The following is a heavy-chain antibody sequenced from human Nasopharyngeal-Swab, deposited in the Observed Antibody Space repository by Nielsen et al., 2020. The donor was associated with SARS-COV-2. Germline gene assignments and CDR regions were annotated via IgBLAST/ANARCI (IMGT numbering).Heavy chain of an antibody. J-gene: IGHJ4*02. V-gene: IGHV6-1*01. CDR2: TYYRSMWNN. CDR3: ARIAVAVSPV. D-gene: IGHD6-19*01. CDR1: GDSVSSNTAA. Sequence: QTPSLTRAISGDSVSSNTAAWNWIRQSPSRGLEWLGRTYYRSMWNNDYAVSVRGRITINPDPSKNQFSLQLNSVTPEDTAVYYCARIAVAVSPVWGQGTLVTVSS.